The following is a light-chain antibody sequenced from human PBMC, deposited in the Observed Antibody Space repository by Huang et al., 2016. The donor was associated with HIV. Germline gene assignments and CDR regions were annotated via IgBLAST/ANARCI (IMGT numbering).Light chain of an antibody. CDR2: GAS. Sequence: EIVLTQSPATLSVSPGERATLSCRASQKISTYLAWYPHKPAQAPRLLIYGASTRARGIPARFSGSVSGTEFTLTISSLQSEDFAVYYCQQYNNWPPEVTFGPGTKVDIK. V-gene: IGKV3-15*01. CDR3: QQYNNWPPEVT. J-gene: IGKJ3*01. CDR1: QKISTY.